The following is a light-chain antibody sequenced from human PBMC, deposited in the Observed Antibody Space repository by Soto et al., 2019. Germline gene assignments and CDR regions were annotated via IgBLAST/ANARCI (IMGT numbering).Light chain of an antibody. CDR1: SSDVGGNH. V-gene: IGLV2-14*01. Sequence: QSALTQPASVSGSPGQSITISCTGSSSDVGGNHVSWYQQHPGKAPRLLIFDVTNRPSGISNRFSGSKSDNTASLTISGLQADDEADYYCSSHTSSSRYVFGTGTKVTVL. CDR3: SSHTSSSRYV. J-gene: IGLJ1*01. CDR2: DVT.